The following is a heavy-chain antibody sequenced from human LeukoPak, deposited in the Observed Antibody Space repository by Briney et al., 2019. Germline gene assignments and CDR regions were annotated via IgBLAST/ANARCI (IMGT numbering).Heavy chain of an antibody. CDR1: GGSISSGGYY. CDR2: IYYSGST. D-gene: IGHD6-19*01. Sequence: PSETLSLTCTVSGGSISSGGYYWSWIRQHPGKGLEWIGYIYYSGSTYYNPSLKSRVTMSVGTSKSQFSLKLCSVTAADTAVYYCARATYASSVDYWGQGTLVTVSS. CDR3: ARATYASSVDY. J-gene: IGHJ4*02. V-gene: IGHV4-31*03.